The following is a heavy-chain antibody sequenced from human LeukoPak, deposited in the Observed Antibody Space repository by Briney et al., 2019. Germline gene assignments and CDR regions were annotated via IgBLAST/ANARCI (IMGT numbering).Heavy chain of an antibody. CDR3: ARGNWNEDAFDV. D-gene: IGHD1-20*01. Sequence: GGSLRLSCAASGFTFSSYGMSWVRQAPGKGLEWVSAISGSGGSTYYADSVKGRFTISRDNSKNTLFLQMNSLRDEDTAVYYCARGNWNEDAFDVWGQGTMVTVSS. J-gene: IGHJ3*01. V-gene: IGHV3-23*01. CDR1: GFTFSSYG. CDR2: ISGSGGST.